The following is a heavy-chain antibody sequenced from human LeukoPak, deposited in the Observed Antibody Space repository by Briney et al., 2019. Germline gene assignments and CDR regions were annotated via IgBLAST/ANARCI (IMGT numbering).Heavy chain of an antibody. CDR1: GASVGGNH. CDR3: ARETSLAGFASGLGFNY. D-gene: IGHD6-19*01. V-gene: IGHV4-59*02. CDR2: IYGSGNT. J-gene: IGHJ4*02. Sequence: PSETLSLTCAVSGASVGGNHWSWIRQPPGKGLEWIGYIYGSGNTNYNPSLKSRVTMSIDTSKNQFSLKLTSVTAADTATYYCARETSLAGFASGLGFNYWGQGILVTVSS.